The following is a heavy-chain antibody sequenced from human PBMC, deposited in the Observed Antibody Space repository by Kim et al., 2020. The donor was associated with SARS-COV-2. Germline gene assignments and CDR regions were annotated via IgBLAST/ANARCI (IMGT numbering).Heavy chain of an antibody. V-gene: IGHV1-3*01. Sequence: ASVKVSCKASVYTFSNFGVHWVRPAPGQSLEWMGWINAGNGDTKYPQKFQGRVTLNRDTSANTVYMELNSLRSEDTAEYYCTRVRISGSHYFYGMAVWG. D-gene: IGHD2-15*01. J-gene: IGHJ6*04. CDR2: INAGNGDT. CDR3: TRVRISGSHYFYGMAV. CDR1: VYTFSNFG.